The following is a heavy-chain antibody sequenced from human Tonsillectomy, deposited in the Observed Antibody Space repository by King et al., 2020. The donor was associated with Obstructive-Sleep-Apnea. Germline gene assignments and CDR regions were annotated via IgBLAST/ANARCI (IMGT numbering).Heavy chain of an antibody. CDR1: GGSVSSGSYY. J-gene: IGHJ5*01. CDR2: IYYSGSS. D-gene: IGHD6-19*01. Sequence: QLQESGPGLVKPSETLSLTCTVSGGSVSSGSYYWSWIRQPPGKGLEWLGEIYYSGSSNYNPSLKSRVTISVDTSKNQFFLKLSSVTAADTAVYYCARGNGSGWFDYWGQGTLVTVSS. V-gene: IGHV4-61*01. CDR3: ARGNGSGWFDY.